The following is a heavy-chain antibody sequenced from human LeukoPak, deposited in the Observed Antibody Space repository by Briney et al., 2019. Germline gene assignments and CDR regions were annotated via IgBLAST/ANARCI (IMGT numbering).Heavy chain of an antibody. CDR3: VRGTPTPGMDY. V-gene: IGHV7-4-1*02. CDR2: IDTTTGNP. D-gene: IGHD3-10*01. J-gene: IGHJ4*02. Sequence: ASVRVSCKASGYPFSAHSLNWVRQAPGQGLEWMGNIDTTTGNPRYAQDFTGRFVFSLDTSVSTAYLQITSLKADDTAAYYCVRGTPTPGMDYWGQGTQVTVSS. CDR1: GYPFSAHS.